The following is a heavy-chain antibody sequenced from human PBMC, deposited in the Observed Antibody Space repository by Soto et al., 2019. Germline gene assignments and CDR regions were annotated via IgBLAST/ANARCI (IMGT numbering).Heavy chain of an antibody. Sequence: EVQLVESGGGWVQPGGSLRLSCAASGFTVSSNYMSWVRQAPGKGLEWVSVIYSGGSTYYADSVKGRFTISRDNSKNTLYLQMNSLRAEDTAVYYCARGGRDYYYYYYMDVWGKGTTVTVSS. J-gene: IGHJ6*03. CDR1: GFTVSSNY. CDR2: IYSGGST. V-gene: IGHV3-66*01. CDR3: ARGGRDYYYYYYMDV.